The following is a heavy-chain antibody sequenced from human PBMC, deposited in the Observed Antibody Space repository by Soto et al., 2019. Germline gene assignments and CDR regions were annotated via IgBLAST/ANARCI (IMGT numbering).Heavy chain of an antibody. V-gene: IGHV3-9*01. CDR1: GFTFDDYA. Sequence: LRLSCAASGFTFDDYAMHWVRQAPGKGLEWVSGISWNSGGMNYVVSVRGRFTVSGDNAKNSLYLQMTSLRAEDTAVYYCARGTPKPGVDYWGQGTLVTVSS. J-gene: IGHJ4*01. CDR3: ARGTPKPGVDY. D-gene: IGHD7-27*01. CDR2: ISWNSGGM.